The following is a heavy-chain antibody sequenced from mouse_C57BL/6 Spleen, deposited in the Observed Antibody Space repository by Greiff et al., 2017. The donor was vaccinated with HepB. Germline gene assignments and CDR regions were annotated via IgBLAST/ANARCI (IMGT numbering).Heavy chain of an antibody. V-gene: IGHV5-16*01. D-gene: IGHD1-1*01. CDR3: ARGLDYYGSSYNAMDY. CDR2: INYDGSST. J-gene: IGHJ4*01. Sequence: EVKLVESEGGLVQPGSSMKLSCTASGFTFSDYYMAWVRQVPEKGLEWVANINYDGSSTYYLDSLKSRFIISRDNAKNILYLQMSSLKSEDTATYYCARGLDYYGSSYNAMDYWGQGTSVTVSS. CDR1: GFTFSDYY.